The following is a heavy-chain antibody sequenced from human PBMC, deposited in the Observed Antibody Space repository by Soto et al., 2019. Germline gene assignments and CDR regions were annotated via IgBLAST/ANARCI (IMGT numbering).Heavy chain of an antibody. CDR1: GGSLSSSSSY. V-gene: IGHV4-39*01. Sequence: QLQLQESGPGLVKPSETLSLTCTVSGGSLSSSSSYWGWIRQPPGKGLEWIGSMSYSGSTYHNPSLKSRVTLSVDTSHGRFPLKLTSVTAAHTAVYYCARHRVPSVYDPIPGCFDSWGQGILVTAS. D-gene: IGHD5-12*01. CDR2: MSYSGST. CDR3: ARHRVPSVYDPIPGCFDS. J-gene: IGHJ4*02.